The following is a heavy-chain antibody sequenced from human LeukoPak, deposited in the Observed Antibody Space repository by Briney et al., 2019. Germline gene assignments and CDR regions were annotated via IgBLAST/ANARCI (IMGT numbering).Heavy chain of an antibody. CDR2: IYYSGST. CDR1: GGSINSGSYY. J-gene: IGHJ3*02. Sequence: PSETLSLTCTVSGGSINSGSYYWGWIRQPPGKGLEWIGSIYYSGSTNYNPSLKGRVTISVDTSKNQFSLKLSSVTAADTAVYYCARAKGAAFDIWGQGTMVTVSS. V-gene: IGHV4-39*07. D-gene: IGHD3-16*01. CDR3: ARAKGAAFDI.